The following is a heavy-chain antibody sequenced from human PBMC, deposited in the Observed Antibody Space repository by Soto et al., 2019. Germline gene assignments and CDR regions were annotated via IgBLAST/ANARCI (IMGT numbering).Heavy chain of an antibody. CDR3: ARDLYGSGSRNLDY. J-gene: IGHJ4*02. CDR2: ISAYNGNT. D-gene: IGHD3-10*01. Sequence: XSGKVSFKASCYTFTSYGISWVRQAPGQGLEWMGWISAYNGNTNYAQKLQGRVTMTTDTSTSTAYMELRSLRSDDTAVYYCARDLYGSGSRNLDYWGQGTLVTVSS. CDR1: CYTFTSYG. V-gene: IGHV1-18*01.